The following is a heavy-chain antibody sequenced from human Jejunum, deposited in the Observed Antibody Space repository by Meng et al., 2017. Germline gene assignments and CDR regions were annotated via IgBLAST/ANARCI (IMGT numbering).Heavy chain of an antibody. CDR1: GFTFNNAW. D-gene: IGHD3-10*01. CDR3: TTFHRFDSTYDY. J-gene: IGHJ4*02. Sequence: GGSLRLSCVVSGFTFNNAWMRWVRQAPGKGLEWVGRIKRKIDGETTDYAAPVKGRFTISRDDSKSTVYLQMDSLETEDTAVYYCTTFHRFDSTYDYWGQGTLVTVSS. CDR2: IKRKIDGETT. V-gene: IGHV3-15*01.